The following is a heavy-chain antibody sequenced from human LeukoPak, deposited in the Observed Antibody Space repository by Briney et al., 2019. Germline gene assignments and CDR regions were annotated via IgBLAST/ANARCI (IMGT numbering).Heavy chain of an antibody. CDR3: AKDYGRTSHYSYYMDV. V-gene: IGHV3-23*01. J-gene: IGHJ6*03. D-gene: IGHD1/OR15-1a*01. CDR1: GFTFSSYA. Sequence: PGGSLRLSCAASGFTFSSYAMSWVRQAPGKGLEWVSTISDNTGSTYYADSVKGRFTISRDNSKNTLYLQMNSLRAEDTAVYYCAKDYGRTSHYSYYMDVWGKGTTVTVPS. CDR2: ISDNTGST.